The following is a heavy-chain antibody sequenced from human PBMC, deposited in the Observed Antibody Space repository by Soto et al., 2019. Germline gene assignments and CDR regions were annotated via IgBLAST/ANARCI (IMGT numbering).Heavy chain of an antibody. CDR3: ARGRRRSWYYYDSSGYPTPYFDY. CDR1: GGSFSGYY. Sequence: PSETLSLTCAVYGGSFSGYYWSWIRQPRGKGLEWIGEINHSGSTNYNPSLKSRVTISVDTSKNQFSLKLSSVTAADTAVYYCARGRRRSWYYYDSSGYPTPYFDYWGQGTLVTVSS. J-gene: IGHJ4*02. D-gene: IGHD3-22*01. V-gene: IGHV4-34*01. CDR2: INHSGST.